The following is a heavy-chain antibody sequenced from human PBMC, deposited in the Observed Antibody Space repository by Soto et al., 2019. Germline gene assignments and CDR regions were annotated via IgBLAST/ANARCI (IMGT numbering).Heavy chain of an antibody. CDR2: IYWDDDK. J-gene: IGHJ6*02. CDR1: GFSLSTSGVG. D-gene: IGHD2-15*01. CDR3: AYLPCSGGSCYWFSFSGMDV. V-gene: IGHV2-5*02. Sequence: QITLKESGPTSVKPTQTLTLTCTFSGFSLSTSGVGVARIRQPPGKALEWLALIYWDDDKRYRPSLESRRTVTKDTSKNQVVLTLTNTDSVDTATYYCAYLPCSGGSCYWFSFSGMDVWGQGTTVSVSS.